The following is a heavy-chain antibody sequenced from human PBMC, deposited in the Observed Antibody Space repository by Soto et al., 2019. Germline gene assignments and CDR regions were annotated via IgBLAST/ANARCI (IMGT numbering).Heavy chain of an antibody. CDR1: GGTFSSYA. V-gene: IGHV1-69*01. CDR2: IIPIFGTA. CDR3: AGSGELSSLKTPPDY. J-gene: IGHJ4*02. Sequence: QVQLVQSGAEVKKPGSSVKVSCKASGGTFSSYAISWVRQAPGQGLEWMGGIIPIFGTANYAQKFQGRVTITADESTSTAYMEVSSLRSEDTAVYYCAGSGELSSLKTPPDYWGQGTLVTVSS. D-gene: IGHD3-16*01.